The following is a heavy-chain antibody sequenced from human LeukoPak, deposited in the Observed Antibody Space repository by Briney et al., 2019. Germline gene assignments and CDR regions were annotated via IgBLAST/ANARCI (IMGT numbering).Heavy chain of an antibody. CDR1: GFTFGKYW. CDR2: IKLDGSEK. CDR3: AKPADYYDTSGYYYRLYYFDY. D-gene: IGHD3-22*01. V-gene: IGHV3-7*01. J-gene: IGHJ4*02. Sequence: PGGSLRLSCVASGFTFGKYWMSWVRQAPGKGLEWVANIKLDGSEKNYVDSVKGRFTISRDNTKNSLYLQMNSLRTEDTAVYYCAKPADYYDTSGYYYRLYYFDYWGQGTLVTVSS.